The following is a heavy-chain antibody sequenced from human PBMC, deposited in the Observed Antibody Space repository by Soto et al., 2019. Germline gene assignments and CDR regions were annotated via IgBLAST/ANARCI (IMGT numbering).Heavy chain of an antibody. CDR3: ARLMKAGPYGDPSWYYFDY. D-gene: IGHD4-17*01. V-gene: IGHV4-39*01. Sequence: QLQLQESGPGLVKPSETLSLTCTVSGGSISSSSYYWGWIRQPPGKGLEWIGSIYYSGSTYYNPSLKSRVTISVDTSKNQFSLKLSSVTAADTAVYYCARLMKAGPYGDPSWYYFDYWGQGTLVTVSS. CDR2: IYYSGST. CDR1: GGSISSSSYY. J-gene: IGHJ4*02.